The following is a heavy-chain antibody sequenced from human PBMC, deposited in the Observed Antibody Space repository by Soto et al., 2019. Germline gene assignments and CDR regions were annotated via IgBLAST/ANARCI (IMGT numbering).Heavy chain of an antibody. CDR1: GGSISSYY. D-gene: IGHD6-19*01. CDR3: ARALIAVAGTDYYYYGMDV. Sequence: SETLSLPCTVSGGSISSYYWSWIRQPPGKGLEGIGYIYYSGSTNYNPSLKSRVTISVDTSKNQFSLKLSSVTAADTAVYYCARALIAVAGTDYYYYGMDVWGQGTTVT. V-gene: IGHV4-59*01. CDR2: IYYSGST. J-gene: IGHJ6*02.